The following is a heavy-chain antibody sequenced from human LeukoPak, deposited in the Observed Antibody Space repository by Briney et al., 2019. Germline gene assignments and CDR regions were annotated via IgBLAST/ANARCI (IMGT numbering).Heavy chain of an antibody. CDR2: IYTSGST. V-gene: IGHV4-4*07. CDR1: GGSISSYY. CDR3: ARDQIAAAATGWFDP. D-gene: IGHD6-13*01. J-gene: IGHJ5*02. Sequence: SETLSLTCTVSGGSISSYYWSWIRQPAGKGLEWIGRIYTSGSTNYNPSLKSRVTMSVDTSKNQFSLKLSSVTAADTAVYYCARDQIAAAATGWFDPWGQGTLVTVSS.